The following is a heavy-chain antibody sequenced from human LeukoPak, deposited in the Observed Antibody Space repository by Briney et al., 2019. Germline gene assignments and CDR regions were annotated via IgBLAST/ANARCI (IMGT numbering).Heavy chain of an antibody. CDR1: GFTFSSYG. CDR3: ANDYDFWSGGDY. V-gene: IGHV3-30*18. J-gene: IGHJ4*02. Sequence: TGGSLRLSCAASGFTFSSYGIHWVRQAPGKGLEWVAVISYDGSTKYYADSVKGRFTISRDNSKNTLYLQMNSLRAEDTAVYYCANDYDFWSGGDYWGQGTLVTVSS. D-gene: IGHD3-3*01. CDR2: ISYDGSTK.